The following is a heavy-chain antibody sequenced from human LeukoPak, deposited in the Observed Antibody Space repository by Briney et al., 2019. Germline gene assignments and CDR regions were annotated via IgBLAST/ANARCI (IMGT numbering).Heavy chain of an antibody. CDR2: FIPILGTP. V-gene: IGHV1-69*13. J-gene: IGHJ6*02. CDR3: VRGLYCSSRISCYDYGLDV. D-gene: IGHD2-2*01. CDR1: GGTFRSYG. Sequence: ASAKVSCKTSGGTFRSYGLSWVRQAPGHGLEWVGGFIPILGTPRHAQTLQGRVTITADESTSTGYMELSSLRYEDTAVYYCVRGLYCSSRISCYDYGLDVWGQGTTVTVSS.